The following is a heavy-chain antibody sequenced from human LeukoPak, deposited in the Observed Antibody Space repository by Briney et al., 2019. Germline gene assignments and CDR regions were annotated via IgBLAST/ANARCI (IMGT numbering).Heavy chain of an antibody. CDR2: IYYSGST. J-gene: IGHJ4*02. D-gene: IGHD5-18*01. CDR1: GGSISSYY. V-gene: IGHV4-59*01. Sequence: KPSETLSLTCTVSGGSISSYYWSWIRQPPGKGLEWIGYIYYSGSTNYNPSLKSRVTISVDTSKNQFSLKLSSVTAADTAVYYCARAASYGYLGVYYFDYWGQGTLVTVSS. CDR3: ARAASYGYLGVYYFDY.